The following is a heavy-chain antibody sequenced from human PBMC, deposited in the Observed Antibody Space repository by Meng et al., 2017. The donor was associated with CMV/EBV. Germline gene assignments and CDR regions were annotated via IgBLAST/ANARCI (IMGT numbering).Heavy chain of an antibody. V-gene: IGHV4-59*01. D-gene: IGHD6-19*01. CDR1: GGSISGYY. CDR2: IFYNGST. J-gene: IGHJ4*02. Sequence: SETLSLTCTVAGGSISGYYWSWIRQPPGKGLEWVGYIFYNGSTEYNPFLSSRVSISLDTSKTRFSLKLSSLTAADTAVYYCARGIAVTGIGVHFDYWGQGNLVTVSS. CDR3: ARGIAVTGIGVHFDY.